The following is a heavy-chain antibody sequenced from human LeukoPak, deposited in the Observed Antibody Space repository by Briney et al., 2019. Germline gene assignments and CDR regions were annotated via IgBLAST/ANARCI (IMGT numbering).Heavy chain of an antibody. CDR1: GGSISGYY. CDR2: INHGGST. V-gene: IGHV4-34*01. D-gene: IGHD2-15*01. J-gene: IGHJ4*02. Sequence: SETLSLTCTVSGGSISGYYWSWIRQPPGKGLEWIGEINHGGSTNYNPSLKSRVTISVDTSKNQFSLKLSSVTAADTAVYYCARGAPSNIVVVVAATFDYWGQGTLVTVSS. CDR3: ARGAPSNIVVVVAATFDY.